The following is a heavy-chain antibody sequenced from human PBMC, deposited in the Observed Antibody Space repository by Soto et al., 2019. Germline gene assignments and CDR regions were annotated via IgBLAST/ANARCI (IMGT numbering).Heavy chain of an antibody. D-gene: IGHD2-8*02. V-gene: IGHV2-5*02. Sequence: SGPTLVNPTQTLTLTCSFSGFSLTTSGVGVGWVRQSPEKTLEWLALIFWDDDKRYSPSLRSRLTIAKDTSKNQVVLTLTNVEPVDTATYYCARILTATGGHFDSWGQGALVTVSS. CDR2: IFWDDDK. CDR3: ARILTATGGHFDS. J-gene: IGHJ4*02. CDR1: GFSLTTSGVG.